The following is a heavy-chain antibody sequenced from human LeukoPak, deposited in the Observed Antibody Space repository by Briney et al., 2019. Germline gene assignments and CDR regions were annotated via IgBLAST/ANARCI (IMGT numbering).Heavy chain of an antibody. J-gene: IGHJ1*01. V-gene: IGHV4-59*08. D-gene: IGHD3-22*01. CDR2: IYYSGST. Sequence: SEALSLTCTVSGGSISSYYWSWIRQPPGKGLEWIGYIYYSGSTNYNPSPKSRVTISVDTSKNQFSLKLSSVTAADTAVYYCARQAYYYDSSGPFQHWGQGTLVTVSS. CDR3: ARQAYYYDSSGPFQH. CDR1: GGSISSYY.